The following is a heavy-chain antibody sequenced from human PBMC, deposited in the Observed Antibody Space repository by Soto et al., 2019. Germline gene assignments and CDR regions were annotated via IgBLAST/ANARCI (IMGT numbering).Heavy chain of an antibody. D-gene: IGHD3-22*01. Sequence: GASVKASCTASGYTFTSYGISWVRQALGQGLEWMGWISAYNGNTNYAQKFQGRVTITADESTSTAYMELSSLRSEDTAVYYCATDKESSVYYDSSDSCFQHWGQGTLVTVSS. J-gene: IGHJ1*01. CDR3: ATDKESSVYYDSSDSCFQH. CDR2: ISAYNGNT. V-gene: IGHV1-18*01. CDR1: GYTFTSYG.